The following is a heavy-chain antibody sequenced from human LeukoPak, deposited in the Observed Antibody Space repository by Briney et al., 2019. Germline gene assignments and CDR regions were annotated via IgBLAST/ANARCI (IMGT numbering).Heavy chain of an antibody. V-gene: IGHV4-34*01. Sequence: SSETLSLTCGVYGGSYSDYYWSWIRQPPGKGLEWIGEINHSGITNYNPSLKSRVTISLDTSKNQFSLKLSPVTAADTAVYYCARLVKYGNYWGSRFDPWGQGTLVTVSS. CDR3: ARLVKYGNYWGSRFDP. J-gene: IGHJ5*02. CDR1: GGSYSDYY. CDR2: INHSGIT. D-gene: IGHD1-26*01.